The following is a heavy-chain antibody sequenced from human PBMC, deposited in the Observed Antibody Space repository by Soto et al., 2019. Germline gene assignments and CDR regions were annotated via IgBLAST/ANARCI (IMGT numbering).Heavy chain of an antibody. CDR3: AKERHGGQDCSGGSCYWGWFDP. J-gene: IGHJ5*02. CDR2: ISGTSDYI. V-gene: IGHV3-21*04. D-gene: IGHD2-15*01. Sequence: PGGSLRLSCAASGFTFSISSMNWVRQAPGKGLEWVSSISGTSDYISYADSVKGRFTISRDNSKNSLYLQMNSLRAEDTAVYYCAKERHGGQDCSGGSCYWGWFDPWGQGTLVTVSS. CDR1: GFTFSISS.